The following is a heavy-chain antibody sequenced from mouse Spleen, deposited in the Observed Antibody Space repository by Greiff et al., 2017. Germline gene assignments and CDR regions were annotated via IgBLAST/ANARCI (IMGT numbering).Heavy chain of an antibody. CDR2: IWSGGST. CDR1: GFSLTSYG. D-gene: IGHD4-1*01. CDR3: ARPGRGYYYAMDY. J-gene: IGHJ4*01. Sequence: VKLMESGPGLVQPSQSLSITCTVSGFSLTSYGVHWVRQSPGKGLEWLGVIWSGGSTDYNAAFISRLSISKDNSKSQVFFKMNSLQADDTAIYYCARPGRGYYYAMDYWGQGTSVTVSS. V-gene: IGHV2-2*01.